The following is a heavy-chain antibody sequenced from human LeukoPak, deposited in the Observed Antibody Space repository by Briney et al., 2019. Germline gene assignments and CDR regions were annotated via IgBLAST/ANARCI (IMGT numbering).Heavy chain of an antibody. J-gene: IGHJ5*02. V-gene: IGHV4-59*11. CDR1: GGSITGHY. CDR2: IHYTGST. CDR3: ARLHALGAEEFDP. D-gene: IGHD3-16*01. Sequence: SSETLSLTCTVSGGSITGHYWSWIRQPPGKGLEWIGYIHYTGSTNYNLSLNSRITMSVDTPNNQFSLRLTSVTATDTAVYYCARLHALGAEEFDPWGQGALVTVSS.